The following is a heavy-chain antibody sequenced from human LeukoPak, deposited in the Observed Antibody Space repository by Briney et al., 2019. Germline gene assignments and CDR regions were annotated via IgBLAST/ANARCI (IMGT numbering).Heavy chain of an antibody. CDR2: ISGSGGST. V-gene: IGHV3-23*01. CDR3: AKFLLGGTVTTGFDY. J-gene: IGHJ4*02. Sequence: GGSLRLSCAASGFTVSDNYMSWVRQAPGKGLEWVSAISGSGGSTYYADSVKGRFTISRDNSKNTLYLQMNSLRAEDTAVYYCAKFLLGGTVTTGFDYWGQGTLVTVSS. D-gene: IGHD4-17*01. CDR1: GFTVSDNY.